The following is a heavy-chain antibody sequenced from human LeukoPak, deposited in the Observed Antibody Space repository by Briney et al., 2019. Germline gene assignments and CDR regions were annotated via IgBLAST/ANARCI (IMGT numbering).Heavy chain of an antibody. Sequence: GASVKVSCKASGYTFTGYYMHWVRQAPGQGLEWMGWINPNSGGTNYAQKFQGRVTITTDESTSTAYMELSSLRSEDTAVYYCARDAPKRGSYYDLWGQGTLVTVSS. CDR3: ARDAPKRGSYYDL. CDR1: GYTFTGYY. V-gene: IGHV1-2*02. D-gene: IGHD1-1*01. J-gene: IGHJ4*02. CDR2: INPNSGGT.